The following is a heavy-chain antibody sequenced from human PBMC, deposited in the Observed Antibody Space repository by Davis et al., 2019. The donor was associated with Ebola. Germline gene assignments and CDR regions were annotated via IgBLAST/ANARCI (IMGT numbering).Heavy chain of an antibody. CDR2: INPSGGST. J-gene: IGHJ4*02. Sequence: AASVKVSCKASGNTISTYTIDWVRQAPGQGLEWMGRINPSGGSTSYAQKFQGRVTMTRDTSTSTVYMELSSLRSEDTAVYYCATGQWRLWLIYWGQGTLVTVSS. V-gene: IGHV1-46*03. CDR3: ATGQWRLWLIY. D-gene: IGHD5-18*01. CDR1: GNTISTYT.